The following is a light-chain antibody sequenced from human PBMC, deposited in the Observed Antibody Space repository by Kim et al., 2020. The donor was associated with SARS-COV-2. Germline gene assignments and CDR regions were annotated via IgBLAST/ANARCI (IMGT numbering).Light chain of an antibody. CDR2: QAS. V-gene: IGLV3-1*01. J-gene: IGLJ2*01. CDR1: KFGDKY. CDR3: QAWDSSTVV. Sequence: MSPGQTASITCSGDKFGDKYACWYQQKPGPSPVLVIYQASTPPSGIPERFSGSNSGNTATLTISGTQAMDEADYYCQAWDSSTVVFGGGTKLTVL.